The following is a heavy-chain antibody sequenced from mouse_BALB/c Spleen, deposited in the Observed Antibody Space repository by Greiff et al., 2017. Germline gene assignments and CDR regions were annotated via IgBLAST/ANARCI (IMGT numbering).Heavy chain of an antibody. J-gene: IGHJ2*01. Sequence: EVQVVESGGGLVKPGGSLKLSCAASGFTFSDYYMYWVRQTPEKRLEWVATISDGGSYTYYPDSVKGRFTISRDNAKNNLYLQMSSLKSEDTAMYYCARGRRGYFDYWGQGTTLTVSS. CDR2: ISDGGSYT. V-gene: IGHV5-4*02. CDR1: GFTFSDYY. CDR3: ARGRRGYFDY.